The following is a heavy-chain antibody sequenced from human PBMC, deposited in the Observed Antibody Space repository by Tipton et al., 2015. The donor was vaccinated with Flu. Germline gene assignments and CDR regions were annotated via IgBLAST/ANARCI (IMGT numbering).Heavy chain of an antibody. J-gene: IGHJ4*02. V-gene: IGHV4-38-2*02. Sequence: TLSLTCTVSDYSISSGYYWGWIRQPPGKGLEWIGCISHSGRTYYNPSLKSRVTISVDTAKNQFSQRLSSVTAAATAVYYCARSTYYYGSGRSDYWGQGTRVTVSS. CDR2: ISHSGRT. CDR1: DYSISSGYY. CDR3: ARSTYYYGSGRSDY. D-gene: IGHD3-10*01.